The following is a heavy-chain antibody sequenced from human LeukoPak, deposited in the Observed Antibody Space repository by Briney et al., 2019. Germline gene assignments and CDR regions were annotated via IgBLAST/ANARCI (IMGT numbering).Heavy chain of an antibody. CDR3: ARATVYDFWSGYYEFDY. CDR1: GGSISSYY. Sequence: SETLSLTCTVSGGSISSYYWSWIRQPPGKGLEWIGYIYYSGSTNYNPPLKSRVTISVDTSKNQFSLKLSSVTAADTAVYYCARATVYDFWSGYYEFDYWGQGTLVTVSS. V-gene: IGHV4-59*01. CDR2: IYYSGST. D-gene: IGHD3-3*01. J-gene: IGHJ4*02.